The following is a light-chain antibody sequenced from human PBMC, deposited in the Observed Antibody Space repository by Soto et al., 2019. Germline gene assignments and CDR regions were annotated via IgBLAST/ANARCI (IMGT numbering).Light chain of an antibody. CDR1: SSDVGGYNY. CDR3: SSYTSSSTPYV. Sequence: QSALTQPASVSGSPGQSITISFTGTSSDVGGYNYVSWYQQHPGKAPKLMIYEVSNRPSGVSNRFSGSKSGNTASLTISGLQAEDEADYYCSSYTSSSTPYVFGTGNKLTVL. CDR2: EVS. V-gene: IGLV2-14*01. J-gene: IGLJ1*01.